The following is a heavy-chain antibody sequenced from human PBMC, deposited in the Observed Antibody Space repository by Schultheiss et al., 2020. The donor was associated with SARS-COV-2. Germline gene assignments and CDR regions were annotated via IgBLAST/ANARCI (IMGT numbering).Heavy chain of an antibody. Sequence: GESLKISCAASGFTFSSYAMSWVRQAPGKGLEWVSAISGSGGSTYYADSVKGRFTISRDNSKNTLYLQMNSLRAEDTAVYYCARAQTYCSSTSCYTGGYYFDYWGQGTLVTVSS. V-gene: IGHV3-23*01. J-gene: IGHJ4*02. D-gene: IGHD2-2*02. CDR2: ISGSGGST. CDR1: GFTFSSYA. CDR3: ARAQTYCSSTSCYTGGYYFDY.